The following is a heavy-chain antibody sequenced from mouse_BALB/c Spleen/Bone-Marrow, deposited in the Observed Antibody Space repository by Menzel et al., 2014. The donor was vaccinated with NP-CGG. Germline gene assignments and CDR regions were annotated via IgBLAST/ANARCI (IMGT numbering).Heavy chain of an antibody. J-gene: IGHJ2*03. Sequence: EVKLEESGGGLVQPGGSLKLSCAASGFTFSSYGMSWVRQTPDKRLELVATINSNGGSTYYPDSVKGRFTISRDNAKNTLYLQMSSLKSEDTAMYYCARVLYFDYWGQGTSLTVSS. CDR1: GFTFSSYG. CDR3: ARVLYFDY. CDR2: INSNGGST. V-gene: IGHV5-6-3*01.